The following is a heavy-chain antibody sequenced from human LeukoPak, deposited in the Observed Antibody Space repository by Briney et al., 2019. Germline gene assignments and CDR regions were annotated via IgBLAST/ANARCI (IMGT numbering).Heavy chain of an antibody. CDR1: GYTLTELS. D-gene: IGHD6-13*01. CDR3: ATEAAAAVENWFDP. CDR2: FDPEDGET. V-gene: IGHV1-24*01. Sequence: ASVKVSCKASGYTLTELSMHWVRQAPGKGLEWMGGFDPEDGETIYAQKFQGRVTMTEDTSTDTAYMELSSLRSEDTAVYYCATEAAAAVENWFDPWGQGTLVTVSS. J-gene: IGHJ5*02.